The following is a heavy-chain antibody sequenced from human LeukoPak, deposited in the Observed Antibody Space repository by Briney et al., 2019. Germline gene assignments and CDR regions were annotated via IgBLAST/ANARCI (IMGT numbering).Heavy chain of an antibody. D-gene: IGHD3-22*01. CDR3: ARDSGGYGVDY. J-gene: IGHJ4*02. CDR2: IYYSGST. Sequence: SETLSLTCTVSGGSISTTSYYWGWIRQPPGKGLEWIGSIYYSGSTYYNPSLKSRVTISVDTSRNQFSLKLSSVTAADTAVYYCARDSGGYGVDYWGQGTLVTVSS. V-gene: IGHV4-39*01. CDR1: GGSISTTSYY.